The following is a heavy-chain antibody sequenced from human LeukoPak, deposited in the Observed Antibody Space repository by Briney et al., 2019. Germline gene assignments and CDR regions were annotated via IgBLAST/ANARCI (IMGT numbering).Heavy chain of an antibody. J-gene: IGHJ4*02. Sequence: GSLRLSCAASGFTFNSYFMNWVRQAPGKGLEWVSSISSTSSYIYYADSVKGRFTISRDNANNSLYLQMNSLRAEDTAAYYCARGLCGGDCYSDWGQGTLVTVSS. CDR2: ISSTSSYI. V-gene: IGHV3-21*01. CDR3: ARGLCGGDCYSD. D-gene: IGHD2-21*02. CDR1: GFTFNSYF.